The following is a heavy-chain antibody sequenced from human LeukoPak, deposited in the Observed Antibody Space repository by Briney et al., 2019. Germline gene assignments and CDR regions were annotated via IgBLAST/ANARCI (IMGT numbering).Heavy chain of an antibody. CDR1: GFTFSGSA. CDR3: SGYDYGMDV. Sequence: GGSLRLSCAASGFTFSGSAMHWVRQASGKGLEWVGRIRSKANSYATAYAASVKGRFTISRDDSKNTACLQMNSLKTEDTAIYYCSGYDYGMDVWGQGTTVTVSS. J-gene: IGHJ6*02. CDR2: IRSKANSYAT. V-gene: IGHV3-73*01.